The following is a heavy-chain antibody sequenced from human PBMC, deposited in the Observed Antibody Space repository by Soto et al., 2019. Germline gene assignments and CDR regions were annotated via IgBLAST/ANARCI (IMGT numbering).Heavy chain of an antibody. Sequence: ASVKVSCKASGYTFTSYAMHWVRQAPGQRLEWMGWTNAGNGNTKYSQKFQGRVTITRDTSASTAYMELSSLRSEDTAVYYCARGFHCSSTSCYAFDIWGQGTMVTVSS. V-gene: IGHV1-3*01. CDR2: TNAGNGNT. D-gene: IGHD2-2*01. CDR3: ARGFHCSSTSCYAFDI. CDR1: GYTFTSYA. J-gene: IGHJ3*02.